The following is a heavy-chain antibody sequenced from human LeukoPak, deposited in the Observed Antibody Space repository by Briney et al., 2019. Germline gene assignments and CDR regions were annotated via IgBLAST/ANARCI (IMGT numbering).Heavy chain of an antibody. CDR3: ARGQAATGGFDY. CDR1: GFTFSDHY. D-gene: IGHD2-15*01. Sequence: PGGSLRLSCAASGFTFSDHYMDWVRQAPGKGLEWVSAISGSGGNTYYADSVKGRFTISRDNSKNTLYLQMNSLRAEDTAVYYCARGQAATGGFDYWGQGTLVTVSS. J-gene: IGHJ4*02. V-gene: IGHV3-23*01. CDR2: ISGSGGNT.